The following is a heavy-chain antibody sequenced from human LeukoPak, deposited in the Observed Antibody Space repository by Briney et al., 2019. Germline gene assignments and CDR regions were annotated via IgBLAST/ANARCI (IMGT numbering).Heavy chain of an antibody. D-gene: IGHD4-23*01. CDR1: GGSISSGGYY. J-gene: IGHJ3*02. CDR2: IYYSGST. Sequence: PSQTLSLTCTVSGGSISSGGYYWSWIRQHPGKGLEWIGYIYYSGSTYYNPSLKSRVTISVDTSKNQFSLKLSSVTAADTAVYYCARRVKAKVVTRRSVDAFDIWGQGTMVTVSS. CDR3: ARRVKAKVVTRRSVDAFDI. V-gene: IGHV4-31*03.